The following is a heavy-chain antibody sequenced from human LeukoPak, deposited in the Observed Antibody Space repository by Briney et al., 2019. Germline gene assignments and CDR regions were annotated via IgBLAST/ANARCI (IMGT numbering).Heavy chain of an antibody. CDR3: ANNFDH. CDR2: IWHDGSNK. CDR1: GFTFSNYG. J-gene: IGHJ4*02. Sequence: GGSLRLSCAASGFTFSNYGMHWVRQAPGKGLEWVAVIWHDGSNKYYADSVKGRFTISRDNSKNTLYLQMNSLRAEDTAVYYCANNFDHWGQGTLVTVSS. V-gene: IGHV3-33*06.